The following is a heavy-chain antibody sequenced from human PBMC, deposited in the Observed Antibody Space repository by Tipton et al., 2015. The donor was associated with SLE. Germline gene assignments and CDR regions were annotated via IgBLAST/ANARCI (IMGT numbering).Heavy chain of an antibody. CDR1: GRSISRYY. Sequence: TLSLTCTVSGRSISRYYWNWIRQPPGKGLEWIGYIFHSGNTNYNPSLKSRVTISADTSKNQFSLKLTSVTAADTAVYYCARRVHGWFFDSWGQGTLVTVSS. CDR3: ARRVHGWFFDS. D-gene: IGHD2-15*01. V-gene: IGHV4-59*01. CDR2: IFHSGNT. J-gene: IGHJ4*02.